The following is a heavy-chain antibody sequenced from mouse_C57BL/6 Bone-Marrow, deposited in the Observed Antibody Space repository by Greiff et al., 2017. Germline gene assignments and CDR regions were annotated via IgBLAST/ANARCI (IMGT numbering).Heavy chain of an antibody. V-gene: IGHV1-7*01. D-gene: IGHD1-1*01. J-gene: IGHJ1*03. CDR3: ARRAYGSIWYFDV. CDR2: INPSSGYT. Sequence: VKLQESGAELAKPGASVKLSCKASGYTFTSYWMHWVKQRPGHGLEWIGYINPSSGYTKYNQKFKDKATLTADKSSSTAYMQLSSRTYEDSAGYYFARRAYGSIWYFDVWGTVTTVTVSS. CDR1: GYTFTSYW.